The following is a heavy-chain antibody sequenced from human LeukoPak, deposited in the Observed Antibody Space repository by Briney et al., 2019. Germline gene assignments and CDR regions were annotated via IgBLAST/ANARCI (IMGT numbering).Heavy chain of an antibody. Sequence: GRSLTLSCAASGFTFSSYGMHWVRQAPGKGLEWVAVIWYDGSNKYYADSVKGRFTISRDNSKNTLYLQMNSLRAEDTAVYYCARQKRRVTTVVNGVLDYWGQGTLVTVSS. CDR1: GFTFSSYG. CDR3: ARQKRRVTTVVNGVLDY. D-gene: IGHD4-23*01. CDR2: IWYDGSNK. J-gene: IGHJ4*02. V-gene: IGHV3-33*01.